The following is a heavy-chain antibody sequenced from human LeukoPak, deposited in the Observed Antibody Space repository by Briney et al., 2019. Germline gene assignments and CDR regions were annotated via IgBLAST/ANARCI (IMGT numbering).Heavy chain of an antibody. V-gene: IGHV3-66*01. Sequence: PGGSLRLSCAASGFTFSDYYMSWVRQAPGKGLEWVSVIYSGGSTYYADSVKGRFTISRDNSKNTLYLQMNSLRAEDTAVYYCAREVDDAFDIWGQGTMVTVSS. CDR3: AREVDDAFDI. CDR2: IYSGGST. CDR1: GFTFSDYY. J-gene: IGHJ3*02.